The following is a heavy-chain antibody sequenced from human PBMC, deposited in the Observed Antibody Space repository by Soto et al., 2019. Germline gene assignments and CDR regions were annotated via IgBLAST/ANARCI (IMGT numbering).Heavy chain of an antibody. J-gene: IGHJ3*02. Sequence: NPSETLSLTCAVYGGSFSGYYWSWIRQPPGKGLEWIGYIYYSGSTNYNPSLKSRVTISVDTSKNQFSLYLQMNSLRAEDTAVYYCARVRVEWLLSAFDIWGQGTMVTVS. CDR2: IYYSGST. D-gene: IGHD3-3*01. CDR3: ARVRVEWLLSAFDI. V-gene: IGHV4-59*12. CDR1: GGSFSGYY.